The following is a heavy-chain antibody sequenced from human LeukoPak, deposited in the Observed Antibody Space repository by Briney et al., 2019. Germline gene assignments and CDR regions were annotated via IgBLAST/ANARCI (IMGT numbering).Heavy chain of an antibody. CDR1: GFTFSSYS. J-gene: IGHJ6*03. CDR3: ARDLSGFWSSPSYYMDV. V-gene: IGHV3-48*04. Sequence: GGSLRLSCAASGFTFSSYSMNWVRQAPGQGLEWVSYISSSSSTIYYADSVKGRFTISRDNAKNSLYLQMNSLRAEDTAVYYCARDLSGFWSSPSYYMDVWGKGTTVTVSS. D-gene: IGHD3-3*01. CDR2: ISSSSSTI.